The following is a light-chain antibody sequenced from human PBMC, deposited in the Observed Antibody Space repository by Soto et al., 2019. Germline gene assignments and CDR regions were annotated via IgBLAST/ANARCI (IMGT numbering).Light chain of an antibody. CDR1: QSVSSNL. CDR2: GAS. CDR3: HQYASSPIS. Sequence: EIVLTQSPGTLSLASGERATLSCRASQSVSSNLVAWYQQKPGQAPMLLISGASRRATGIPDRFSGSGSGKDFTLSISRLEPEDYAVYHCHQYASSPISFGGGTKVEAK. J-gene: IGKJ4*01. V-gene: IGKV3-20*01.